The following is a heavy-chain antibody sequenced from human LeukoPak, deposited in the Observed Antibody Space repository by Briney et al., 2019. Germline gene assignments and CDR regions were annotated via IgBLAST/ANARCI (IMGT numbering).Heavy chain of an antibody. CDR2: IYHSGST. D-gene: IGHD2-2*01. V-gene: IGHV4-38-2*02. Sequence: SETLSLTCTVSGYSISSGYYWGWIRRPPGKGLEWIGSIYHSGSTYYNPSLKSRVTISVDTSKNQFSLKLSSVTAADTAVYYCARDRKYQLLSISSGFDYWGQGTLVTVSS. CDR3: ARDRKYQLLSISSGFDY. J-gene: IGHJ4*02. CDR1: GYSISSGYY.